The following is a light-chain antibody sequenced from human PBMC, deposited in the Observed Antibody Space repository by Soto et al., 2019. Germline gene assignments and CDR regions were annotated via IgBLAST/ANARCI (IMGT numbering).Light chain of an antibody. J-gene: IGLJ2*01. CDR2: QDS. V-gene: IGLV3-1*01. CDR1: KLGDKY. CDR3: RAWDSSTVV. Sequence: SYELTQPPSVSVSPGQTASITCSGDKLGDKYACWYQQKPGQSPVLVIYQDSKRPSGIPERFSGSNSGNTATLTISGTQAMEEADYYCRAWDSSTVVFGGGTKLPVL.